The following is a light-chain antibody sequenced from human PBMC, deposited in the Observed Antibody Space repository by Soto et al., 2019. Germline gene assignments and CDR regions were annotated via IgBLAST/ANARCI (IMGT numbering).Light chain of an antibody. CDR2: AAS. V-gene: IGKV1-9*01. J-gene: IGKJ5*01. CDR3: LHLNSYPPT. CDR1: QGISSY. Sequence: DIQLTQSPSFLSASVGDRVTITCRASQGISSYLAWYQQKPGKAPKLLIYAASTLQSGVPSRFSGSGSGTEFTLTISSLQPEDFATYYCLHLNSYPPTFGQGTRLEIK.